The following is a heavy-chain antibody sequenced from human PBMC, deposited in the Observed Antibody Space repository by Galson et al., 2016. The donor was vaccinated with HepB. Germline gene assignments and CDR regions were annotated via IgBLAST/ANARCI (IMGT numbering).Heavy chain of an antibody. V-gene: IGHV3-48*02. Sequence: SLRLSCAASGFTFSSYSMNWVRQAPGKGLEWVSYISSSSSTIYYADSVKGRFTISRDNAKNSLYLQMNSLRDEDTAVYFCARHLSHCRGGSCYVVLFEYWGQGTLVTVSS. D-gene: IGHD2-15*01. CDR2: ISSSSSTI. CDR1: GFTFSSYS. J-gene: IGHJ4*02. CDR3: ARHLSHCRGGSCYVVLFEY.